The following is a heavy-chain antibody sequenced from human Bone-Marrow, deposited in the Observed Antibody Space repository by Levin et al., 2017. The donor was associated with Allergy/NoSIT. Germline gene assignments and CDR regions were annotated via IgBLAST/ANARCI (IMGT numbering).Heavy chain of an antibody. CDR1: GFTFSSYA. J-gene: IGHJ4*02. CDR2: ISKDGSDQ. CDR3: AKDRWEFTRYFDY. D-gene: IGHD3-10*01. V-gene: IGHV3-30*18. Sequence: GGSLRLSCAASGFTFSSYAMHWVRQAPGKGLEWVALISKDGSDQYYADSVKGRFTVSRDNSKYMLFLQMNSLRGEDTAVYYCAKDRWEFTRYFDYWGQGTLVTVSS.